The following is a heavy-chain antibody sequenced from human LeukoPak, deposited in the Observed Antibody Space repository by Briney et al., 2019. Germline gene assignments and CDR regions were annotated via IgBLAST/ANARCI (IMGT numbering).Heavy chain of an antibody. CDR2: ISGSGGRT. CDR3: AKHGYSSGWYRAWDY. Sequence: GGSLRLSCAASGFTFSSYAMSWVRQPPGKGLEWVSAISGSGGRTYYADSVKGRFTISRDNSKNTLYLQMNSLRAEDTAVYYCAKHGYSSGWYRAWDYWGQETLVTVSS. CDR1: GFTFSSYA. D-gene: IGHD6-19*01. V-gene: IGHV3-23*01. J-gene: IGHJ4*02.